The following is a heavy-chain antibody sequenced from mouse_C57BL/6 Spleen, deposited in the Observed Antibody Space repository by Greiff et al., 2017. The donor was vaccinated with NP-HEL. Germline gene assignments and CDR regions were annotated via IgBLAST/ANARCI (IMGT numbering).Heavy chain of an antibody. D-gene: IGHD1-1*01. CDR3: ARHYYGSAYDY. V-gene: IGHV7-3*01. CDR2: IRNKANGYTT. CDR1: GFTFTDYY. Sequence: EVMLVESGGGLVQPGGSLSLSCAASGFTFTDYYMSWVRQPPGKALEWLGFIRNKANGYTTEYSAPVKGRFTISRDNSQSILYLQMNALRAEDSATYYCARHYYGSAYDYWGQGTTLTVSS. J-gene: IGHJ2*01.